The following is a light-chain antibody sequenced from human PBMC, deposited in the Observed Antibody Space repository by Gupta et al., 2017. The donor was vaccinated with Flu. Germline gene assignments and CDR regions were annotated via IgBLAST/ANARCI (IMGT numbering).Light chain of an antibody. J-gene: IGKJ4*01. CDR2: GAF. V-gene: IGKV3-15*01. CDR3: QQYNNWPLT. CDR1: QGVSSN. Sequence: PATLSVSPGERATLSCRASQGVSSNLAWYQQRPGQAPRLLIYGAFTRATGIPARFSGSGSGTEFTLTISSLQSEDFAVYYCQQYNNWPLTFGGGTKVEIK.